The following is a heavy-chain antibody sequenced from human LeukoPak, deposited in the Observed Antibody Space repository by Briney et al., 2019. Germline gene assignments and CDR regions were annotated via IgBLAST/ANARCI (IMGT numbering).Heavy chain of an antibody. D-gene: IGHD5-12*01. CDR1: GGSISSSSYY. Sequence: SETLSLTCTVSGGSISSSSYYWGWIRQPPGKGLEWIGSIYYSGSTYYNPSLKSRVTISVDTSKNQFSLKPSSVTAADTAVYYCARRGWLAQFDYWGQGTLVTVSS. CDR3: ARRGWLAQFDY. V-gene: IGHV4-39*01. CDR2: IYYSGST. J-gene: IGHJ4*02.